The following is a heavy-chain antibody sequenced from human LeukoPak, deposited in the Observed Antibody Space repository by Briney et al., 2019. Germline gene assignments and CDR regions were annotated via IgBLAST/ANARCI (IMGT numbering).Heavy chain of an antibody. CDR1: GFTFSSYE. CDR3: AREYYYDSSGYWGLDY. Sequence: PGGSLRLSCAASGFTFSSYEMNWVRQAPGKGLEWVSYISSSGSTIYYADSVKGRFTISRDNAKNSLYLQMNSLRAEDTAVYYCAREYYYDSSGYWGLDYWGQGTLVTVSS. V-gene: IGHV3-48*03. D-gene: IGHD3-22*01. CDR2: ISSSGSTI. J-gene: IGHJ4*02.